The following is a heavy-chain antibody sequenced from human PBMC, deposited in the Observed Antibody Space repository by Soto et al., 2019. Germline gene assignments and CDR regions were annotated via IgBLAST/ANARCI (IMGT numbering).Heavy chain of an antibody. CDR1: GFTFSSYS. CDR3: ARDSGQWLLQGWSAFDI. D-gene: IGHD6-19*01. V-gene: IGHV3-48*01. Sequence: GGSLRLSCAASGFTFSSYSMNWVRQAPGKGLEWVSYISSSSSAKYYADSVKGRFTISRDNAKNSLYLQMNSLRAEDTAVFYCARDSGQWLLQGWSAFDIWGQGTMVTVSS. J-gene: IGHJ3*02. CDR2: ISSSSSAK.